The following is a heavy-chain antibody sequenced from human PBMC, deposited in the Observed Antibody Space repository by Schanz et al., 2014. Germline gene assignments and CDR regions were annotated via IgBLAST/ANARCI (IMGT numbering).Heavy chain of an antibody. V-gene: IGHV3-23*01. CDR3: ARDRRNADLDY. J-gene: IGHJ4*02. CDR2: ISGSGGTI. CDR1: GFTFSSYA. D-gene: IGHD1-1*01. Sequence: DVQLLESGGGLVQPGGSLRLSCAASGFTFSSYAMSWVRQAPGKGLEWVSAISGSGGTIYYADSVKGRFTISRDNAKNSLYLEMNSLRAEDTALYYCARDRRNADLDYWGQGTLVTVSS.